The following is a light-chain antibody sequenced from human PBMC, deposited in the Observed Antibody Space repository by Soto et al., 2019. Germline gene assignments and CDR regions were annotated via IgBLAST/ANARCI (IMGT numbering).Light chain of an antibody. V-gene: IGKV1-12*01. CDR1: QGISSW. J-gene: IGKJ5*01. CDR3: HMLTSFPIT. Sequence: DIQMTQSPSSVSASVGDIVTITCRARQGISSWLAWYQRKPGRAPKLLIYAASSLQSGGPSRFSGSGSGTDFTLTISILQPDDVATYYCHMLTSFPITFGQGTLLEIK. CDR2: AAS.